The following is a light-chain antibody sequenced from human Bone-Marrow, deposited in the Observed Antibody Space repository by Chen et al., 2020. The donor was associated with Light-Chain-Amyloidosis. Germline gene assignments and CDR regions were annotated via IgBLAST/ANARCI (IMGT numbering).Light chain of an antibody. J-gene: IGLJ2*01. CDR2: RDN. Sequence: SYELTQPPSVSVSPGQTARITRSGDDFPTKYAYWYQQKPGRAPVLVIHRDNERPSGISERFSGSSSGTTATLNISGVQAEDEADYHCQSADSSGTYEVIFGGGTKLTVL. V-gene: IGLV3-25*03. CDR3: QSADSSGTYEVI. CDR1: DFPTKY.